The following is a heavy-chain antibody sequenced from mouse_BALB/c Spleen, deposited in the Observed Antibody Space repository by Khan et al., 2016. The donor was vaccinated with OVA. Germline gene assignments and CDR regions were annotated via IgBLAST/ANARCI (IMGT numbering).Heavy chain of an antibody. D-gene: IGHD1-1*01. V-gene: IGHV1S136*01. CDR1: GYTFTSYV. Sequence: IQLVQSGPELVKPGASVKMSCKASGYTFTSYVMHWVKQKPGLDLEWIGYIYPFNDDTKYNEKFKGKATLTSDKSSSTAYMELSSLTSEDSAVYYCAPVGNYYVSFAYWGQGTLVTVSA. CDR3: APVGNYYVSFAY. J-gene: IGHJ3*01. CDR2: IYPFNDDT.